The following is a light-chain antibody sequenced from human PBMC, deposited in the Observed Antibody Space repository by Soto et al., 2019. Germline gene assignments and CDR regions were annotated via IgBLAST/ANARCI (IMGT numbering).Light chain of an antibody. CDR3: QQYNNWHPLT. CDR2: GAS. Sequence: DILVTQSPATLSVSPGERATLSCRASQSVSSDLAWYQQKPGQAPRLLIYGASTRATGIPARFSGSGSGTEFTLTISSLKPEDFAAYYCQQYNNWHPLTFGGGTKVDIK. CDR1: QSVSSD. V-gene: IGKV3-15*01. J-gene: IGKJ4*01.